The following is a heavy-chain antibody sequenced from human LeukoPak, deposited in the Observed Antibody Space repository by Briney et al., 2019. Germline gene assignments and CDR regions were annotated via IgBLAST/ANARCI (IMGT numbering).Heavy chain of an antibody. V-gene: IGHV3-7*01. CDR1: GFTFSDYW. J-gene: IGHJ5*02. CDR2: IWPDGSDK. D-gene: IGHD3-10*01. CDR3: GRWGVNAGLDR. Sequence: GGSLRLSCAASGFTFSDYWMVWVRQAPGKGLEWVANIWPDGSDKYHVDSVRGRFTISRDNAQNSLNLQMNSLRAEDSGVYYCGRWGVNAGLDRWGQGTLVIVSS.